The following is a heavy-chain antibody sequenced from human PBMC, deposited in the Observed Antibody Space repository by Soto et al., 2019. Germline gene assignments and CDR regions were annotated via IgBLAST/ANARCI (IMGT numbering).Heavy chain of an antibody. V-gene: IGHV4-59*01. D-gene: IGHD6-13*01. CDR3: ARAIAAAAKNGVYYYYYGMDV. Sequence: NPSETLSLTCTVSGGSISSYYWSWIRQPPGKGLEWIGYIYYSGSTNYKPSLKSRVTISVDTSKNQFSLKLSSVTAADTAVYYCARAIAAAAKNGVYYYYYGMDVWGQGTTVTVSS. CDR1: GGSISSYY. J-gene: IGHJ6*02. CDR2: IYYSGST.